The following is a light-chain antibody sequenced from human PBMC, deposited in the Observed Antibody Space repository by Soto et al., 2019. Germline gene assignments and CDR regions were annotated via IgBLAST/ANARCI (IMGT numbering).Light chain of an antibody. Sequence: IMMTQSPSSLSASVGDRVTITCRTSQSISRHLNWYQQKVGKAPKLLIYAASSLQTGVPSRFSGSGSGTDFSLTISSLQPEDFSTYYCQQSYSTPRTFGQGTKVDI. J-gene: IGKJ1*01. V-gene: IGKV1-39*01. CDR3: QQSYSTPRT. CDR2: AAS. CDR1: QSISRH.